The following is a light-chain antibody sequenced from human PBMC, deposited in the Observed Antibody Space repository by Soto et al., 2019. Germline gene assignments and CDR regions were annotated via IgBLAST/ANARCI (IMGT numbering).Light chain of an antibody. CDR2: AAS. CDR3: QQSFSNFYT. V-gene: IGKV1-39*01. J-gene: IGKJ4*01. CDR1: QTIPTY. Sequence: DIQMTQSPPSLSASVGDRVNITCRAGQTIPTYVNWFQVKPGQAPKLLIFAASALQSGVPSRFSGTGSGTDFTLTISSLQPEDFATYYCQQSFSNFYTFGGGTRV.